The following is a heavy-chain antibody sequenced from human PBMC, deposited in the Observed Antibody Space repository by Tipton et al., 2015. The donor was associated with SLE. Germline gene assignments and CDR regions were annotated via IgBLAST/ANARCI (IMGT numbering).Heavy chain of an antibody. D-gene: IGHD3-10*01. V-gene: IGHV4-61*09. CDR2: IYISGRT. J-gene: IGHJ4*02. CDR3: AKNSGSYYFDD. CDR1: SGSINSGRFY. Sequence: TLSLTCKVSSGSINSGRFYWSWIRQPAGKGLEWIGYIYISGRTNYNPSLNSRVTISLDTSKNQFSLNLSSVTAADTAVYYCAKNSGSYYFDDWGQGTLVTVSS.